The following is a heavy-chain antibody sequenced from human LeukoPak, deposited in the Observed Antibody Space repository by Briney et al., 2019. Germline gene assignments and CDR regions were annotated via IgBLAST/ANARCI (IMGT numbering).Heavy chain of an antibody. CDR1: GFSFSSSG. D-gene: IGHD1-14*01. J-gene: IGHJ4*01. CDR2: IWYDGSNK. V-gene: IGHV3-33*01. Sequence: PGGSLSPSCAASGFSFSSSGMHWVRQAPGKGLEWVAVIWYDGSNKYYTESVKGRFAISRDNTKNTLYLQMNSLRVEDTAVSYCARVGSDRNFFDYWGQGTMVTVSS. CDR3: ARVGSDRNFFDY.